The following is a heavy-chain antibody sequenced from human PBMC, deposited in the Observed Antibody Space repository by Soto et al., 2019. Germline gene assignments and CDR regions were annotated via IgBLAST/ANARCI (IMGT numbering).Heavy chain of an antibody. CDR1: GYTKNNYG. CDR2: ISAYSGNT. Sequence: GASVKVSCKDSGYTKNNYGMSWVRQDNEQGLEWMGWISAYSGNTNYSQKLQGRVNMTTDTPTTTAYMGRGRLRSDDTALYYCARFYSYGSGPPYYYSGMDVRGQGTTVTVSS. V-gene: IGHV1-18*01. CDR3: ARFYSYGSGPPYYYSGMDV. J-gene: IGHJ6*02. D-gene: IGHD3-10*01.